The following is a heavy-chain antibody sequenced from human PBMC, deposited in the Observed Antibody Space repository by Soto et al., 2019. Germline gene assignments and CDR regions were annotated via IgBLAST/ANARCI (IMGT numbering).Heavy chain of an antibody. CDR3: VRDGDRVAARH. J-gene: IGHJ4*02. Sequence: QVQVVQSGAEVKQPGSSVKVSCKVSGGTFSTYSISWVRQAPGQGLEWVGGIIPIFGAANHAQKFQGRVTITADDSTSTVSMELSGLRSEDTAVYFCVRDGDRVAARHWGQGTLVTVSS. CDR2: IIPIFGAA. V-gene: IGHV1-69*01. CDR1: GGTFSTYS. D-gene: IGHD6-6*01.